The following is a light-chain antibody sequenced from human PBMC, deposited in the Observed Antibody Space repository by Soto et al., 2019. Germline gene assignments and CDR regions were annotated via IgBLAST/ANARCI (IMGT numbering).Light chain of an antibody. V-gene: IGKV1D-13*01. J-gene: IGKJ5*01. CDR3: QQFNNYPT. CDR2: DAS. CDR1: QVIRSA. Sequence: AIQLTQSPSSLSASXTDRVTITCRASQVIRSALAWYQQKPGKPPKFLIYDASSLESGVPPRFSGSGSGTDFTLTITSLQPEDFATYYCQQFNNYPTFGQGTRLENK.